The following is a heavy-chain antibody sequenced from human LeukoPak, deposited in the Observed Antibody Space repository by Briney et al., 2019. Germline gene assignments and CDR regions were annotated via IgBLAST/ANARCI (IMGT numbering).Heavy chain of an antibody. V-gene: IGHV4-30-2*01. CDR2: IYHSGST. CDR3: ARGVTPYDYVWGSCRYRFDY. CDR1: GGSISSGGYS. Sequence: PSQTLSLTCAVSGGSISSGGYSWSWIRQPPGKGLEWIGYIYHSGSTYYNPSLKSRVTISVDTSKNQFSLKLSSVTAADTAVYYCARGVTPYDYVWGSCRYRFDYWGQGTLVTVSS. D-gene: IGHD3-16*02. J-gene: IGHJ4*02.